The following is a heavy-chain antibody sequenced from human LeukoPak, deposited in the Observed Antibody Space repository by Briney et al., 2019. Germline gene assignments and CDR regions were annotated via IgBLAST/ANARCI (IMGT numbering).Heavy chain of an antibody. J-gene: IGHJ4*02. D-gene: IGHD1-26*01. V-gene: IGHV3-30*02. Sequence: GGSLRLSCAASGFTFSSYGMHWVRQAPGKGLEWVAFIRYDGSNKYYADSVKGRFTISRDNSKNTLYLQMNSLRAEDTAVYHCARGSGSYSLYFDYWGQGTLVTVSS. CDR1: GFTFSSYG. CDR2: IRYDGSNK. CDR3: ARGSGSYSLYFDY.